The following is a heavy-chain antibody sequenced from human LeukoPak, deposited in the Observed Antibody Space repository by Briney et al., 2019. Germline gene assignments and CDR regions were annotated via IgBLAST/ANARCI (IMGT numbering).Heavy chain of an antibody. CDR1: GGSFSGYS. CDR2: INHSGST. CDR3: ARGRPPLRYFDY. V-gene: IGHV4-34*01. D-gene: IGHD3-9*01. J-gene: IGHJ4*02. Sequence: SETLSLTCAVYGGSFSGYSWSWIRQPPGKGLEWIGEINHSGSTNYNPSLKSRVTISVDTSKNQFSLKLSSVTAADTAVYYCARGRPPLRYFDYWGQGTLVTVSS.